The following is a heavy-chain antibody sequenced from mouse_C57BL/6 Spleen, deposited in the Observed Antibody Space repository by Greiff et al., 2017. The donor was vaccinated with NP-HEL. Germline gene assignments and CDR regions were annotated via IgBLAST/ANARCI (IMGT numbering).Heavy chain of an antibody. J-gene: IGHJ2*01. CDR2: IDPSDNET. V-gene: IGHV1-52*01. D-gene: IGHD3-2*02. Sequence: QVQLQQPGAELVRPGSSVKLSCKASGYTFTSYWMHWVKQRPIQGLEWIGNIDPSDNETHYNQKFKDKATLTVDKSSSTAYMQLSSLTSEDSAVYYCARDSSGLRGYFDYWGQGTTLTVSS. CDR3: ARDSSGLRGYFDY. CDR1: GYTFTSYW.